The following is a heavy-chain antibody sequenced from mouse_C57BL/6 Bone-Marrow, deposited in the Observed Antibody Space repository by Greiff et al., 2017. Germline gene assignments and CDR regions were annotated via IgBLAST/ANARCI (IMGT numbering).Heavy chain of an antibody. V-gene: IGHV1-55*01. J-gene: IGHJ3*01. CDR2: IYPGSGST. CDR1: GYTFTSYW. CDR3: AREDYPGLGAY. D-gene: IGHD5-5*01. Sequence: QVQLQQSGAELVKPGASVKMSCKASGYTFTSYWITWVKQRPGHGLEWIGDIYPGSGSTNYNEKFKSKATLTVDTSSSTAYMQLSSLTSEDSAVYYCAREDYPGLGAYWGQGTLVTVSA.